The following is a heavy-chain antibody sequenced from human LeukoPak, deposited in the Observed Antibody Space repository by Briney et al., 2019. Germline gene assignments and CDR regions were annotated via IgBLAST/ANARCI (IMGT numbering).Heavy chain of an antibody. CDR1: GFTFSSCA. J-gene: IGHJ4*02. Sequence: PGGSLRLSCAASGFTFSSCAMTWVRQAPGKGLEWVSGISGSGSSTYYADSVKGRFTTSRDNSKNTLSLQMNSLRAEDTALYYCAKVSPEYYFDYWGQGTLVTVSS. V-gene: IGHV3-23*01. D-gene: IGHD6-6*01. CDR2: ISGSGSST. CDR3: AKVSPEYYFDY.